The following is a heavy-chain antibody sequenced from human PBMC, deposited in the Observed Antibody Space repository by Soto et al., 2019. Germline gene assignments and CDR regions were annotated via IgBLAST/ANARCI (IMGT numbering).Heavy chain of an antibody. J-gene: IGHJ4*02. CDR3: ARDLAAGDH. V-gene: IGHV1-46*01. CDR2: INPTSGST. D-gene: IGHD6-13*01. Sequence: QVQLVQSGAEVKEPGASVKVSCRASGYTFTNYYIHWVRQAPGQGLEWLGIINPTSGSTNYAQKFQGRVTLTMDTSTTTVYMELSGLRAEDTAIFYCARDLAAGDHWGQGTLVTVSS. CDR1: GYTFTNYY.